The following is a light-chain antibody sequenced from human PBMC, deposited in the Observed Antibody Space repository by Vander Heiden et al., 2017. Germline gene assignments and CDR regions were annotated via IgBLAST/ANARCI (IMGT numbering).Light chain of an antibody. V-gene: IGLV2-11*01. Sequence: QSALPQPRSVSGSPGQSVPIPCTGTSSDVGGYNYVSWYQQHPGEAPRLMSYDGSKRPSGVPARFSGSKSGNTASLTISGLQADDEADYYCSSYAGSVWVFGGGTRLTVL. CDR3: SSYAGSVWV. CDR2: DGS. J-gene: IGLJ3*02. CDR1: SSDVGGYNY.